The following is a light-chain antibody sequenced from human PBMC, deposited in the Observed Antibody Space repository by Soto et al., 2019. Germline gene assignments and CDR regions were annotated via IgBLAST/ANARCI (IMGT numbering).Light chain of an antibody. CDR1: QDISNY. CDR3: QQYYNLPF. V-gene: IGKV1-33*01. Sequence: DIQMTQSPSSLSASVGERVTITFQASQDISNYLNWYQQKPGKAPKLLIYDASNLETGVPSRFSGSGSGTDITFTISSLQPEDISTYYCQQYYNLPFFGKGTKLEIK. J-gene: IGKJ2*01. CDR2: DAS.